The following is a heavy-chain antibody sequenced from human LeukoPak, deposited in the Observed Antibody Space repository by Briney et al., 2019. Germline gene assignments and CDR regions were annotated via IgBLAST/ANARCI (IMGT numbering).Heavy chain of an antibody. D-gene: IGHD2-2*01. CDR3: ARDMIVVVPAAKADYYYYYMDV. V-gene: IGHV3-33*01. CDR1: GFTFSSYG. J-gene: IGHJ6*03. Sequence: GGSLRLSCAASGFTFSSYGMHWVRQAPGKGLEWVAVIWYDGSNKYYADSVKGRFTISRDNSKNTLYLQMNSLRAEDTAVHYCARDMIVVVPAAKADYYYYYMDVWGKGTTVTVSS. CDR2: IWYDGSNK.